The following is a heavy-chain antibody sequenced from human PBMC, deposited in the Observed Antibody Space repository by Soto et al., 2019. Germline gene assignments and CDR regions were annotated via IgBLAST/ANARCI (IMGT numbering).Heavy chain of an antibody. V-gene: IGHV2-5*02. CDR1: GFSLSTSGVG. Sequence: QITLKESGPTLVKPTQTLTLTCTFSGFSLSTSGVGVGWIRQPPGKALEWLALIYWDDDKRYSPSLKGRLTSTKDTSKNQVVLTMNTTDPVDTATYYCAHGHYGSGWISWFDPWGQGTLVTVSS. CDR3: AHGHYGSGWISWFDP. J-gene: IGHJ5*02. CDR2: IYWDDDK. D-gene: IGHD3-10*01.